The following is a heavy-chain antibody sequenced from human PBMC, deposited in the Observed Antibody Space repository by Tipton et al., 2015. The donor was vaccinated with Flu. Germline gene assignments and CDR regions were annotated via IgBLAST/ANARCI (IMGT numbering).Heavy chain of an antibody. CDR3: ARVSSRLYFAMDV. Sequence: LRLSCTVSGDSIRNSNYYWGWIRQPPGKGLEWIGNIFHSGNTYHNPSLKSRVTISVDTSKNQFSLKLSSVTAADTAVYYCARVSSRLYFAMDVWGQGTTVTVPS. CDR2: IFHSGNT. CDR1: GDSIRNSNYY. V-gene: IGHV4-39*07. D-gene: IGHD6-25*01. J-gene: IGHJ6*02.